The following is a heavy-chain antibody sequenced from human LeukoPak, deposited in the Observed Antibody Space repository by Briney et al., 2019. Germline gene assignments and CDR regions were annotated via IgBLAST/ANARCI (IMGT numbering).Heavy chain of an antibody. CDR2: IYYSGST. CDR3: ARGDMVYTAGTFLDYYYYYGMDV. CDR1: GGSISSGDYY. D-gene: IGHD6-19*01. J-gene: IGHJ6*02. Sequence: PSETLSLTCTVSGGSISSGDYYWSWIRQPPGKGLEWIGYIYYSGSTNYNPSLKSRVTISVDTSKNQFSLKLSSVTAADTAVYYCARGDMVYTAGTFLDYYYYYGMDVWGQGTTVTVSS. V-gene: IGHV4-30-4*01.